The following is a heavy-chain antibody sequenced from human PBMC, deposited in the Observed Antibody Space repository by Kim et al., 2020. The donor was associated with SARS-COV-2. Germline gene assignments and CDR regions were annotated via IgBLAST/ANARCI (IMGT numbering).Heavy chain of an antibody. V-gene: IGHV3-33*06. CDR3: AKGVTIAAAGFDY. D-gene: IGHD6-13*01. Sequence: ADSVKGRFTIARDNSKNTLYLQMNSLRAEDTAVYYCAKGVTIAAAGFDYWGQGTLVTVSS. J-gene: IGHJ4*02.